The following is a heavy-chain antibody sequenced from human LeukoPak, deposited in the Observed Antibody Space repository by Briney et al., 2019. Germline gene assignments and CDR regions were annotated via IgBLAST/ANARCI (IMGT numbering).Heavy chain of an antibody. CDR2: ISGSGGST. J-gene: IGHJ3*02. D-gene: IGHD2-21*01. V-gene: IGHV3-23*01. CDR3: AKDDTYSDAFDI. Sequence: GGPLRLSCAASGFTFSSYAMSWVRQAPGKGLEWVSAISGSGGSTYYADSVKGRFTISRDNSKNTLYLQMNSLRAEDTAVYYCAKDDTYSDAFDIWGQGTMVTVSS. CDR1: GFTFSSYA.